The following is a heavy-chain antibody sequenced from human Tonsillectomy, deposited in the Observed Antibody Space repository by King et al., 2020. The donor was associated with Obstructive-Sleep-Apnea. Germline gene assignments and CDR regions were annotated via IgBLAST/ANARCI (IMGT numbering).Heavy chain of an antibody. V-gene: IGHV4-59*08. D-gene: IGHD2-2*01. CDR2: IYYSGST. CDR1: GGSISSYY. CDR3: ARRFCSSTSFSERLWFDP. Sequence: VQLQESGPGLVKPSETLSLTCTVSGGSISSYYWSWIRQPPGKGLEWIGYIYYSGSTNYNPSLKSRVSRSVDTSKHQFSLKLTSVTAADTAVYYCARRFCSSTSFSERLWFDPWGQGTLVTVSS. J-gene: IGHJ5*02.